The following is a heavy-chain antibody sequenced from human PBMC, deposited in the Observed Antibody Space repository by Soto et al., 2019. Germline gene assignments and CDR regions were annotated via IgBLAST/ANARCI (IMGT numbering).Heavy chain of an antibody. J-gene: IGHJ2*01. CDR1: GFTFSDYY. Sequence: GGSLRLSCAASGFTFSDYYMAWVRQAPGGGQEWISYISSRSTYTYYEDTVEGRFTVSRDSAKNSLFLQMNSLRAEDTAVYYGARVGYSDQELPIPPHWYFDLWGRGTLATDYS. D-gene: IGHD5-12*01. CDR2: ISSRSTYT. V-gene: IGHV3-11*05. CDR3: ARVGYSDQELPIPPHWYFDL.